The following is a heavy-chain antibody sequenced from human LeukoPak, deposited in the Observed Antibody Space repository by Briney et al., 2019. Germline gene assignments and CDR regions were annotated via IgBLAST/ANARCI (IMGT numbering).Heavy chain of an antibody. V-gene: IGHV7-4-1*02. J-gene: IGHJ6*03. CDR1: GYTFTSYA. Sequence: XXGYTFTSYAMNWVRQAPGQGLEWMGWINTNTGNPTYXQGFTGRVVFSLDTSVSTAYLQISSLKAEDTAVYYCAXXXXXXXXXXXXXXXXXXXXYXXXXVWGKGXTXTVSS. CDR3: AXXXXXXXXXXXXXXXXXXXXYXXXXV. CDR2: INTNTGNP.